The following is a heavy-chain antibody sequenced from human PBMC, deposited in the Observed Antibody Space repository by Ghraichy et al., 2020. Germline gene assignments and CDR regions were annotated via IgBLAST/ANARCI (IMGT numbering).Heavy chain of an antibody. V-gene: IGHV4-38-2*02. CDR3: ARRNYDFWSGYYREQDAFDI. J-gene: IGHJ3*02. CDR1: GYSISSGYY. D-gene: IGHD3-3*01. Sequence: SETLSLTCTVSGYSISSGYYWGWIRQPPGKGLEWIGSIYHSGSTYYNPSLKSRVTISVDTSKNQFSLKLSSVTAADTAVYYCARRNYDFWSGYYREQDAFDIWGQGTMVTVSS. CDR2: IYHSGST.